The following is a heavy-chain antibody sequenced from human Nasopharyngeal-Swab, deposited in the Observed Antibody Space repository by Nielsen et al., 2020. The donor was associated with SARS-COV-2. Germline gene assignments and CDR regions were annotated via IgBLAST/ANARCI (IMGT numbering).Heavy chain of an antibody. J-gene: IGHJ4*02. CDR3: ANQWLGYFDY. CDR1: GGSISSSSYY. Sequence: SETLSPTCTVPGGSISSSSYYWGWIRQPPGRGLEWIGSIYYSGSTYYNPSLKNRVTLSVDTSKNQFSLKMSSVTAADTAVYYCANQWLGYFDYRGQGTLVTVSS. V-gene: IGHV4-39*01. D-gene: IGHD6-19*01. CDR2: IYYSGST.